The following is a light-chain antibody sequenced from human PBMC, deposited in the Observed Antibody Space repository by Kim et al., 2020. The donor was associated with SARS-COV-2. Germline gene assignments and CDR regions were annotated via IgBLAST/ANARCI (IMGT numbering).Light chain of an antibody. CDR3: QKYNSSPWT. Sequence: ASVGDRVTSNCRTSQGISNYLVWYQQKTGEVPKVLIYAASTLQSGVPSRFSGSGAETDFTLTISSLQPEDAATYDCQKYNSSPWTFGQGTKVDIK. CDR2: AAS. CDR1: QGISNY. V-gene: IGKV1-27*01. J-gene: IGKJ1*01.